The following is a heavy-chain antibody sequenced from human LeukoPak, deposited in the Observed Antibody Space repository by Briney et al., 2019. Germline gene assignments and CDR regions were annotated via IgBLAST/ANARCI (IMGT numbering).Heavy chain of an antibody. CDR3: ARWMVVGATSRDGSFDY. CDR2: IYPGDSDT. CDR1: GYSFTSYW. V-gene: IGHV5-51*01. D-gene: IGHD1-26*01. J-gene: IGHJ4*02. Sequence: GESLRISCKGSGYSFTSYWIGWVRQMPGKGLEWMGIIYPGDSDTRYSPSFQGQVTISADKSISTAYLQWSSLKASDTAMYYCARWMVVGATSRDGSFDYWGQGTLVTVSS.